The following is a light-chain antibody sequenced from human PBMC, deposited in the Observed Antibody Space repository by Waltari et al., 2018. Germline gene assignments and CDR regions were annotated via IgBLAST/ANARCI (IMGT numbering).Light chain of an antibody. J-gene: IGLJ2*01. CDR1: D. CDR2: DNT. CDR3: QSYDSSSVV. Sequence: DVHWYQQLPGIAPKLLIYDNTNRPSGVPDRFSGSKSGTSASLAITGLQAEDEADYYCQSYDSSSVVFGGGTKLTVL. V-gene: IGLV1-40*01.